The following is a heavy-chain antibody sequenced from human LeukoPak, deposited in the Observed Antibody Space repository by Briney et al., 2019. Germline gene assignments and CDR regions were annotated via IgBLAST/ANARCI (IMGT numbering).Heavy chain of an antibody. J-gene: IGHJ4*02. CDR1: GGSFTAYY. Sequence: PETLSLTCAVYGGSFTAYYWSWIRQPPGKGLEWIGEIKHSGSTNYNPSLKRRATISADTSKNQFSLKRSSVTAADTTVYYCARGRKSSIAAGFDYWGQGTLVTVSS. CDR2: IKHSGST. CDR3: ARGRKSSIAAGFDY. V-gene: IGHV4-34*01. D-gene: IGHD6-6*01.